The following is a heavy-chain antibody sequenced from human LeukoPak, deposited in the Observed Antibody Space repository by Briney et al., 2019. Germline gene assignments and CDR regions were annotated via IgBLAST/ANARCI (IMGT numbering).Heavy chain of an antibody. V-gene: IGHV3-33*06. CDR2: IWYDGSNK. J-gene: IGHJ4*02. Sequence: QPGRSLRLSCAASGFTFSHYAMHWVRQAPGKGLEWVAVIWYDGSNKYYADSVKGRFTISRDNSKNTLYLQMNSLRAEDTAVYYCAKDSRYSSSWLDYWGQGTLVTVSS. D-gene: IGHD6-13*01. CDR3: AKDSRYSSSWLDY. CDR1: GFTFSHYA.